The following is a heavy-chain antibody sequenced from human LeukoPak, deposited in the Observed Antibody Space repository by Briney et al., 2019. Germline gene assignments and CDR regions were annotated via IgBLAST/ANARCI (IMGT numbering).Heavy chain of an antibody. Sequence: GGSLRLSCAVSGITVSNYGMSWVRQAPGKGLEWVAGISGSGGGTNYADSVKGRFTISRDNFKNTLYLQMNSLRAEDTAVYFCAKRGIVIRAVIIVGFHKEAYYFDDWGQGALVTVSS. CDR1: GITVSNYG. V-gene: IGHV3-23*01. D-gene: IGHD3-10*01. CDR3: AKRGIVIRAVIIVGFHKEAYYFDD. J-gene: IGHJ4*02. CDR2: ISGSGGGT.